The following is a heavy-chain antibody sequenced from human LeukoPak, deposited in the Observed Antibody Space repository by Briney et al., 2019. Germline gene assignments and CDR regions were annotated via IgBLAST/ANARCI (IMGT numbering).Heavy chain of an antibody. CDR2: ISAYNGNT. V-gene: IGHV1-18*01. CDR1: GYTFTSYG. D-gene: IGHD6-19*01. CDR3: ARAGIAVADLYYYYYGMDV. Sequence: ASVKVSCKASGYTFTSYGIRWVRQAPGQGLEWMGWISAYNGNTNYAQKLQGRVTMTTDTSTSTAYMELRSLRSDDTAVYYCARAGIAVADLYYYYYGMDVWGQGTTVTVSS. J-gene: IGHJ6*02.